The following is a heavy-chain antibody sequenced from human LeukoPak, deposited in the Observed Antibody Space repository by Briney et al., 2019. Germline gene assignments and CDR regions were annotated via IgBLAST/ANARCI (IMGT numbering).Heavy chain of an antibody. D-gene: IGHD3-16*01. CDR3: AREGLIQLGAFDI. CDR2: IKQDGSEK. J-gene: IGHJ3*02. Sequence: PGGSLRLSCAASGFTFSNYWMSWVRQAPGKGLEWVANIKQDGSEKYYVDSVKGRFTISRDNAKNSLYLQMNSLRAEDTAVYYCAREGLIQLGAFDIWGQGTMVTVSS. CDR1: GFTFSNYW. V-gene: IGHV3-7*01.